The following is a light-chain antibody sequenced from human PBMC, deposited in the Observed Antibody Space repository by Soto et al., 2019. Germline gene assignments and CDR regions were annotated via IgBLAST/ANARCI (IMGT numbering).Light chain of an antibody. CDR2: EAS. Sequence: EVVMTQSPATLSVSPGERATLSCRASQSVGMNLAWYQQKPGQAPRLLMYEASTRATGIPARFSGSGSGTEFTLTISSLQPEDFAVYYCQQNGALPPTFGQGTKVEIK. CDR1: QSVGMN. CDR3: QQNGALPPT. J-gene: IGKJ1*01. V-gene: IGKV3-15*01.